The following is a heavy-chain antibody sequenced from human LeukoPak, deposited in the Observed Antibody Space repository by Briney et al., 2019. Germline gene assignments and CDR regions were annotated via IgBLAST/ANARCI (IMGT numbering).Heavy chain of an antibody. CDR2: ISSSSSYI. CDR1: GFTFSSYS. Sequence: GGSLRLSCAASGFTFSSYSINWVRQAPGKGLEWVSSISSSSSYIHYADSVRGRFTISRDNAKNSLYLQMNSLRAEDTAVYYCARDGLAAATLHWCFDLWGRGTLVTVSS. J-gene: IGHJ2*01. CDR3: ARDGLAAATLHWCFDL. D-gene: IGHD6-25*01. V-gene: IGHV3-21*01.